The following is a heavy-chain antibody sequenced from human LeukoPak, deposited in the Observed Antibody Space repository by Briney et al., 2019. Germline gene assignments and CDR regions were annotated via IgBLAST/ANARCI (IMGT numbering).Heavy chain of an antibody. J-gene: IGHJ4*02. CDR1: GFTFGDYA. CDR3: TRGPFRIGDPYFDY. D-gene: IGHD2-15*01. V-gene: IGHV3-49*04. Sequence: PGGSLRLSCTASGFTFGDYAMSWVRQAPGKGLEWVGFIRSKAYGGTTEYAASVKGRFTISRDDSKSIAYLQMNSLKTEDTAVYYCTRGPFRIGDPYFDYWGQGTLVTVSS. CDR2: IRSKAYGGTT.